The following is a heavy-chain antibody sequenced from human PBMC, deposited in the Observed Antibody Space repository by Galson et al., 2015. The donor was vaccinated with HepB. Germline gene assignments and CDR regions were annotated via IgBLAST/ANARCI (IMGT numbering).Heavy chain of an antibody. V-gene: IGHV1-69*13. Sequence: SVKVSCKAFGYTFSNYYMHWVRQAPGQGLEWMGGIIPIFGTANYAQKFQGRVTITADESTSTAYMELSSLRSEDTAVYYCARGPPKYSSGWYNYWGQGTLVTVSS. CDR2: IIPIFGTA. CDR3: ARGPPKYSSGWYNY. D-gene: IGHD6-19*01. CDR1: GYTFSNYY. J-gene: IGHJ4*02.